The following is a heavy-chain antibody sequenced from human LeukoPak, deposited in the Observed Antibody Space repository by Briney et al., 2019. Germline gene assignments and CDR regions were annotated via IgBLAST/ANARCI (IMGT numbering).Heavy chain of an antibody. CDR2: IFYSGTS. Sequence: SETLSLTCTVSGGSISSYYWSWVRQPPGKGLEWIGYIFYSGTSNYNPSLKSRVTISVDTSKNQFSLKLSSVTAADTAVYYCATGGSGNYHDYWGQGSLVIVSS. J-gene: IGHJ4*02. CDR1: GGSISSYY. CDR3: ATGGSGNYHDY. D-gene: IGHD3-10*01. V-gene: IGHV4-59*01.